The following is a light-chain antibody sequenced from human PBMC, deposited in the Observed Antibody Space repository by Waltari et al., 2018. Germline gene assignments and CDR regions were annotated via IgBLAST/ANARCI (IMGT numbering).Light chain of an antibody. CDR3: CSYAGSSSLV. CDR2: DVT. CDR1: SSDIGTYNY. V-gene: IGLV2-23*02. J-gene: IGLJ2*01. Sequence: SALTQPASVSGSPGQSITISCTGTSSDIGTYNYVYWYQQYPGKAPKLIIYDVTKRPSGVSDRFSGSKSGNTASLTISGLQAEDEADYYCCSYAGSSSLVFGGGTKLTVL.